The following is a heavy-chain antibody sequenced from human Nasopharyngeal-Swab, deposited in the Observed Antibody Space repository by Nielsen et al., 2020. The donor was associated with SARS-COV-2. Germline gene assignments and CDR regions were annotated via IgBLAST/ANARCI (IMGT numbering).Heavy chain of an antibody. J-gene: IGHJ4*02. CDR2: IYYSGST. CDR1: GGSISSYY. Sequence: SETLSLTCTVSGGSISSYYRSWIRQPPGKGLEWIGYIYYSGSTNYNPSLKSRVTISVDTSKNQFSLKLSSVTAADTAVYYCARGSVHDYGGSDFDYWGQGTLVTVSS. CDR3: ARGSVHDYGGSDFDY. D-gene: IGHD4-23*01. V-gene: IGHV4-59*01.